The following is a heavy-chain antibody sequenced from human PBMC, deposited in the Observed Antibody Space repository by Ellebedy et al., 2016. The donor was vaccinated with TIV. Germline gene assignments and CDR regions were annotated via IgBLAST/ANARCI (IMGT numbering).Heavy chain of an antibody. V-gene: IGHV3-48*02. D-gene: IGHD2-2*03. CDR2: ISSGASTI. Sequence: GESLKISCAASGFTFREYDMHWVRQAPGKGLEWVSYISSGASTIYYADSVKGRFTISRDNAKNSLYLQMNGLRDEDTAVYYCARDWINYGMDVWGQGTTVTVSS. CDR3: ARDWINYGMDV. CDR1: GFTFREYD. J-gene: IGHJ6*02.